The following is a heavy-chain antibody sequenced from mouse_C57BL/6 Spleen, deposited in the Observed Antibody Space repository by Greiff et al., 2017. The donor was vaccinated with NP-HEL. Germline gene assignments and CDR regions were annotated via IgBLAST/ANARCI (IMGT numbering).Heavy chain of an antibody. CDR3: AKAPHYDYGLAY. Sequence: QVQLKESGAELVRPGTSVKVSCKASGYAFTNYLIEWVKQRPGQGLEWIGVINPGSGGTNYNEKFKGKATLTADKSSSTAYMQLSSLTSEDSAVYFCAKAPHYDYGLAYWGQGTLVTVSA. V-gene: IGHV1-54*01. D-gene: IGHD2-4*01. CDR1: GYAFTNYL. J-gene: IGHJ3*01. CDR2: INPGSGGT.